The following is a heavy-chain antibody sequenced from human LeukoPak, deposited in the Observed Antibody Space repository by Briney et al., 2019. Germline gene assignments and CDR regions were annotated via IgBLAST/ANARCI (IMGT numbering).Heavy chain of an antibody. J-gene: IGHJ3*02. CDR2: IYYSGST. D-gene: IGHD3-22*01. Sequence: SQTLSLTCTVSGGSISSGDYYWRWIRQPPGKGLEWIGYIYYSGSTYYNPSLKSRVTISVDTSKNQFSLKLSSMTAADTAVYYCARWEEYYYDSSGSRVRNAFDIWGQGTMVTVSS. CDR3: ARWEEYYYDSSGSRVRNAFDI. V-gene: IGHV4-30-4*01. CDR1: GGSISSGDYY.